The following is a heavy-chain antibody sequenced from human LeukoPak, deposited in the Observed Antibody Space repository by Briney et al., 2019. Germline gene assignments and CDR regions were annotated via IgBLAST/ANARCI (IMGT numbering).Heavy chain of an antibody. D-gene: IGHD1-1*01. V-gene: IGHV4-4*07. CDR2: IYSGVPT. CDR1: GVSINRFC. Sequence: SETLSLTCTTSGVSINRFCWSSVRPPPGKGLEWIGTIYSGVPTYFNPSLKSRVTISVDTSKNQCSLNLTSVTAADTAMYYCVQTTGWPGFDYWGQGILVTVSS. J-gene: IGHJ4*02. CDR3: VQTTGWPGFDY.